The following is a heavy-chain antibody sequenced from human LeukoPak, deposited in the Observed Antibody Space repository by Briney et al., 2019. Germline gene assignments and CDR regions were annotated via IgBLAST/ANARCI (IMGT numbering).Heavy chain of an antibody. J-gene: IGHJ6*03. Sequence: SQTLSLTCTVSGGSISSGSYYWSWIRQPAGKGLEWIGRIYTSGSTNYNPSLKSRVTISVDTSKNQFSLKLSSVTAADTAVYYCARARYGSGSYHFMDVWGKGTTVTISS. CDR3: ARARYGSGSYHFMDV. CDR1: GGSISSGSYY. D-gene: IGHD3-10*01. CDR2: IYTSGST. V-gene: IGHV4-61*02.